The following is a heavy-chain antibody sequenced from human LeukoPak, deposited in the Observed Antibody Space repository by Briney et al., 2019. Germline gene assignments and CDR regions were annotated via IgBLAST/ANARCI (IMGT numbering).Heavy chain of an antibody. V-gene: IGHV3-73*01. CDR1: GFTFSSYG. J-gene: IGHJ4*02. CDR3: TRLYDGSGTYYNGDY. D-gene: IGHD3-10*01. Sequence: GGSLRLSCAASGFTFSSYGMHWVRQASGKGLEWVGRIRSNYATTYAASMKGRFTISRDDSQNTAYLQINSLKTEDTAVYYCTRLYDGSGTYYNGDYWGQGTLVTVSS. CDR2: IRSNYAT.